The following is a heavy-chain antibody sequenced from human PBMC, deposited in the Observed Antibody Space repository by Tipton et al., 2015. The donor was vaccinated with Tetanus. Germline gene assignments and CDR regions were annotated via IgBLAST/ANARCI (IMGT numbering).Heavy chain of an antibody. CDR2: IWYDGSNK. CDR1: GFTFSSYG. CDR3: ARDGDSSGGYFDY. J-gene: IGHJ4*02. Sequence: SGFTFSSYGMHWVRQAPGKGLEWVAVIWYDGSNKYYADSVKGRFTISRDNSKNTLYLQMNSLRAEDTAVYYCARDGDSSGGYFDYWGQGTLVTVSS. V-gene: IGHV3-33*01. D-gene: IGHD6-19*01.